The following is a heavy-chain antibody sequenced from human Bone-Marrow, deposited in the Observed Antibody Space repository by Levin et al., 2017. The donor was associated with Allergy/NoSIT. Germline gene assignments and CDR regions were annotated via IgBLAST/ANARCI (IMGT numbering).Heavy chain of an antibody. CDR3: ARVAGYDYDIYFDS. V-gene: IGHV4-39*07. J-gene: IGHJ4*02. D-gene: IGHD5-12*01. Sequence: PSETLSLTCSVSGDSISGSSFYWGWIRQTAGEGLEWIGHIYYSGDTHYNPSLENRVTISVDTSKNQFSLKLSSLTAADTAVYYCARVAGYDYDIYFDSWGQGTLVTVSS. CDR1: GDSISGSSFY. CDR2: IYYSGDT.